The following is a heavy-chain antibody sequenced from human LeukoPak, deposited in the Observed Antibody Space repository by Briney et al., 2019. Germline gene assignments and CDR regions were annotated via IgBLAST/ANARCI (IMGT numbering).Heavy chain of an antibody. CDR2: IYYSGST. CDR1: GGSISSYY. Sequence: SETLSLTCTVSGGSISSYYWSWIRQPPGKGLEWIGYIYYSGSTNYNPSLKSRVTISVDTSKNQFSLKLSSVTAADTAVYYCARGAGYCSSTSCYPAFDYWGQGTLVTVSS. D-gene: IGHD2-2*01. J-gene: IGHJ4*02. V-gene: IGHV4-59*08. CDR3: ARGAGYCSSTSCYPAFDY.